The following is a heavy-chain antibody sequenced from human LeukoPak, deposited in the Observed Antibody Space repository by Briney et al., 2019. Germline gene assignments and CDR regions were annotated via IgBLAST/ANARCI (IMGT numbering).Heavy chain of an antibody. D-gene: IGHD3-10*01. CDR1: GYTITDYY. CDR2: INPNSGGT. CDR3: ARAHYLRLYFFDY. V-gene: IGHV1-2*02. Sequence: GASVKVSCKASGYTITDYYIHWVRQAPGQGLEWMGWINPNSGGTNYAQKFEGRVTMTTDTSINTGYVELSSLTSDDTAVYFCARAHYLRLYFFDYGGEGTLVTVSS. J-gene: IGHJ4*02.